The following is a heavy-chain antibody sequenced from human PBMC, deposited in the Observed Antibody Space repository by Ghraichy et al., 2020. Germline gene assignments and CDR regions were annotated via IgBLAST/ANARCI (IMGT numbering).Heavy chain of an antibody. CDR2: INHSGST. CDR1: GGSFSGYY. Sequence: SETLSLTCAVYGGSFSGYYWSWIRQPPGKGLEWIGEINHSGSTNYNPSLKSRVTISVDTSKNQFSLKLSSVTAADTAVYYCARVITYYDYIWGSYRYSVNFDYWAREPWSPSPQ. CDR3: ARVITYYDYIWGSYRYSVNFDY. V-gene: IGHV4-34*01. D-gene: IGHD3-16*02. J-gene: IGHJ4*02.